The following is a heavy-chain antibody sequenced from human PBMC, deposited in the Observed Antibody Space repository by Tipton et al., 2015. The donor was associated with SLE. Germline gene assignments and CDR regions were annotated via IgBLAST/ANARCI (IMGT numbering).Heavy chain of an antibody. J-gene: IGHJ2*01. CDR2: IYYSGST. CDR3: ARHYSTMMILDY. D-gene: IGHD3-22*01. V-gene: IGHV4-39*01. Sequence: TLSLTCTVSGGSISSSSYYWGWIRQPPGKGLEWIGSIYYSGSTYYNPSLKSRVTISVDTSKNQFSLKLSSVTAADTAVYYCARHYSTMMILDYWGRGTLVTVSS. CDR1: GGSISSSSYY.